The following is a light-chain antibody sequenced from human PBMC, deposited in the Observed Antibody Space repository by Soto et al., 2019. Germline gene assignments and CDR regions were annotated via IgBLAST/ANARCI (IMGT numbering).Light chain of an antibody. V-gene: IGKV1-27*01. CDR2: GAS. CDR1: QGISNY. CDR3: QKYNRAPLT. Sequence: DIQMTQSPPSLSAFVGDRVTITCRASQGISNYLAWYQQNPGKVPKLLIYGASTLQSGVPSRLSGSGSGTDFTLTISSLQPEDIGTYYCQKYNRAPLTFGGGTKVDIK. J-gene: IGKJ4*01.